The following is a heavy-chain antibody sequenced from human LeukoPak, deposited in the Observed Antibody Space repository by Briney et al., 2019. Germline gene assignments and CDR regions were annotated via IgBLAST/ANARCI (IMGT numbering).Heavy chain of an antibody. CDR1: GGSFSGYY. J-gene: IGHJ5*02. D-gene: IGHD3-3*01. CDR3: ARGLYYDFWSGYYNWFDP. Sequence: PSETLSLTCAVYGGSFSGYYWSWIRQPPGKGLEWIGEINHSGSTYYNPSLKSRVTISVDRSKNQFSLKLSSVTAADTAVYYCARGLYYDFWSGYYNWFDPWGQGTLVTVSS. V-gene: IGHV4-34*01. CDR2: INHSGST.